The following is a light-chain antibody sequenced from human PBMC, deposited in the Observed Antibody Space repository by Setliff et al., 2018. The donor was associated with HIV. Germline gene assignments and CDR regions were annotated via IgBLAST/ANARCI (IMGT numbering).Light chain of an antibody. CDR3: AAWDDSLSRV. V-gene: IGLV1-47*01. J-gene: IGLJ3*02. CDR2: RNN. Sequence: SVLSQPPSASGPPGQRVTISCSGSSSNIGSNYVYWYQQLPGTAPKLLIYRNNQRPSGVPDRFSGSKSGTSASLAISGLRSEDEADYYCAAWDDSLSRVFGGGTQLTVL. CDR1: SSNIGSNY.